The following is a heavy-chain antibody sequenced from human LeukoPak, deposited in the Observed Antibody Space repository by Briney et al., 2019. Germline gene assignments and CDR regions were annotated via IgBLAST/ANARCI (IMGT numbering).Heavy chain of an antibody. J-gene: IGHJ3*02. CDR1: GFTFSSYG. CDR3: ARASHSSGWYYAFDI. D-gene: IGHD6-19*01. CDR2: ISYDGSNK. V-gene: IGHV3-30*03. Sequence: GGSLRLSCAASGFTFSSYGMHWVRQAPGKGLEWVAVISYDGSNKYYADSVKGRFTISRDNSKNTLYLQMNSLRAEDTAVYYCARASHSSGWYYAFDIWGQGTMVTVSS.